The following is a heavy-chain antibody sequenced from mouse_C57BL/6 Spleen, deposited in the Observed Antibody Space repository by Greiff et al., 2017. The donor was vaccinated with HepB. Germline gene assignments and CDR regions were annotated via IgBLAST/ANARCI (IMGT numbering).Heavy chain of an antibody. Sequence: EVKVVESGGGLVKPGGSLKLSCAASGFTFSDYGMHWVRQAPEQGLEWVAYISNGSSTIYYADTVKGRFTISRDNAKNTLFLQMASLRSEDTAMYYCARSEAMDYWGQGTSVTVSS. J-gene: IGHJ4*01. CDR1: GFTFSDYG. V-gene: IGHV5-17*01. CDR3: ARSEAMDY. CDR2: ISNGSSTI.